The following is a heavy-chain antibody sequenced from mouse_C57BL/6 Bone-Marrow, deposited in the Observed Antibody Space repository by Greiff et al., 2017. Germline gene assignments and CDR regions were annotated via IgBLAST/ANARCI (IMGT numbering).Heavy chain of an antibody. D-gene: IGHD1-1*01. CDR2: IDPENGDT. J-gene: IGHJ2*01. V-gene: IGHV14-4*01. Sequence: EVQVVESGAELVRPGASVKLSCTASGFNIKDDYMHWVKQRPEQGLEWIGWIDPENGDTEYASKFQGKATITADTSSNTAYLQLSSLTSEDTAVYYCTTPYYYGSSFPFDYWGQGTTLTVSS. CDR3: TTPYYYGSSFPFDY. CDR1: GFNIKDDY.